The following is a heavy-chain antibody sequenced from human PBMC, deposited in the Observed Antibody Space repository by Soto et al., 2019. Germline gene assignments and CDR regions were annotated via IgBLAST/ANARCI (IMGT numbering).Heavy chain of an antibody. CDR1: GGTFSSYA. CDR3: GQNRFAGYYYGMDV. J-gene: IGHJ6*02. D-gene: IGHD3-16*01. V-gene: IGHV1-69*13. CDR2: IIPIFGTA. Sequence: SVKVYCKASGGTFSSYAISWVRQAPGQGLEWMGGIIPIFGTANYAQKFQGRVTITADESTSTAYMELSSLRSEDTAVYYCGQNRFAGYYYGMDVWGQGTTVTVSS.